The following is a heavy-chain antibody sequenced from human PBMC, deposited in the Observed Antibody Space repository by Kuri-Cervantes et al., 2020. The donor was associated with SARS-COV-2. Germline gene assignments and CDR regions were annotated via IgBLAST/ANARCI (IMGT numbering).Heavy chain of an antibody. J-gene: IGHJ4*02. CDR1: GGSISSHY. D-gene: IGHD4-11*01. V-gene: IGHV4-59*11. CDR3: ARVGTTVQDY. CDR2: IYYSGST. Sequence: SETLSLTCTVSGGSISSHYWSRIRQPPGKGLEWIGYIYYSGSTNYNPSLKSRVTMSVDTSKNQFSLKLSSVTAADTAVYYCARVGTTVQDYWGQGTLVTVSS.